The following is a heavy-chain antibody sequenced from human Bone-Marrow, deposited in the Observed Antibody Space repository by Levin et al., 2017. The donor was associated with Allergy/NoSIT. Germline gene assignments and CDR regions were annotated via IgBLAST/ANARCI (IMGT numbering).Heavy chain of an antibody. CDR3: ARAYYGLDV. Sequence: SGGSLRLSCAASGFTFSDHWMHWVRQAPGKGPVWVSGTKSDGSSTSYADSVKGRFTSSRDNAKNTLHLQMNSLRAEDTAVYYCARAYYGLDVWGQGTTVTVSS. J-gene: IGHJ6*02. CDR2: TKSDGSST. CDR1: GFTFSDHW. V-gene: IGHV3-74*01.